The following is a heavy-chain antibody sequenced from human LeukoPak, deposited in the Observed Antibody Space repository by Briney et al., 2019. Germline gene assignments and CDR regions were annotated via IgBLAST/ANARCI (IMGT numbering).Heavy chain of an antibody. V-gene: IGHV1-18*01. J-gene: IGHJ5*02. CDR3: ARDRSFSGYRYTPPFDP. CDR1: GYTFTSYG. CDR2: ISAYNGNT. D-gene: IGHD3-16*02. Sequence: ASVKVSCKASGYTFTSYGISWVRQAPGQGLEWMGWISAYNGNTNYAQKLQGRVTMTTDTSTSTAYMELRSLRSDDTAVYYCARDRSFSGYRYTPPFDPWGQGTLVTVSS.